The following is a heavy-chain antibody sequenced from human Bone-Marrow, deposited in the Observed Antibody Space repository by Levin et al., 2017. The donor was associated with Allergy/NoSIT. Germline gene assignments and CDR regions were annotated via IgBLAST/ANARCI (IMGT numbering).Heavy chain of an antibody. D-gene: IGHD6-13*01. Sequence: SCAASGFTFSSYSMNWVRQAPGKGLEWVSSISSSSSYIYYADSVKGRFTISRDNAKNSLYLQMNSLRAEDTAVYYCARTAAAGKVSDYWGQGTLVTVSS. CDR3: ARTAAAGKVSDY. J-gene: IGHJ4*02. CDR2: ISSSSSYI. CDR1: GFTFSSYS. V-gene: IGHV3-21*01.